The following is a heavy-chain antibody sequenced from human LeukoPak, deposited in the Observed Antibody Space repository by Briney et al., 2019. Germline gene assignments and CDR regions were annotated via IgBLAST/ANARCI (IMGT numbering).Heavy chain of an antibody. CDR2: ISYDGSNK. J-gene: IGHJ4*02. CDR3: TKDGDRDQLLSYYFDY. Sequence: PGGSLRLSCAASGFTFSSYGMHWVRQAPGKGLEWVAVISYDGSNKYYADSVKGRFTISRDNSKNTLYLQMNSLRAEDTAVYYCTKDGDRDQLLSYYFDYWGQGTLVTVSS. D-gene: IGHD2-2*01. V-gene: IGHV3-30*18. CDR1: GFTFSSYG.